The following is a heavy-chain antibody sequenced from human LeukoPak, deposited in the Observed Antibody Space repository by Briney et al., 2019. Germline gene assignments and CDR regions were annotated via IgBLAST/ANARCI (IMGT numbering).Heavy chain of an antibody. D-gene: IGHD4-17*01. V-gene: IGHV3-23*01. J-gene: IGHJ6*02. CDR1: GFTFSSYA. CDR2: STGSGGTT. CDR3: AKLQSDGLRTYYGMDV. Sequence: GGSLRLSCAASGFTFSSYAMSWVRQAPGKGLEWVSASTGSGGTTYYADSVMGRFTISRDNSKNTLYLQMNSLRAEDTAVYYCAKLQSDGLRTYYGMDVWGQGTTVTVSS.